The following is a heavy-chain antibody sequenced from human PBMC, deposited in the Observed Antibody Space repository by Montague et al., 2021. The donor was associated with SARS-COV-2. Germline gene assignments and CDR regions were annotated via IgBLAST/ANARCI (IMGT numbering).Heavy chain of an antibody. CDR2: TYYRSKWYN. V-gene: IGHV6-1*01. CDR1: GDSVHSNSAT. J-gene: IGHJ6*02. Sequence: CAISGDSVHSNSATWNWVRQSPSRGLEWLGRTYYRSKWYNDYAVXVRGRVTINPDTSKNQFSLQLNSVTPEDTAIYYCTSGREGNYNVMDVWGQGTTVTVSS. D-gene: IGHD1-1*01. CDR3: TSGREGNYNVMDV.